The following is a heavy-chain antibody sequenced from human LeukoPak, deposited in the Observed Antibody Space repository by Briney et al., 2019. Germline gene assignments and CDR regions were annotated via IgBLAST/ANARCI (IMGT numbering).Heavy chain of an antibody. J-gene: IGHJ4*02. D-gene: IGHD5-18*01. CDR2: ISYSGST. CDR3: ASARGSNYGSLGD. V-gene: IGHV4-59*08. CDR1: GGSITSDY. Sequence: PSETLFLTCTVSGGSITSDYWSWIRQPPGKGLECIGYISYSGSTNSNPSLKSRVTISIDTSKNQFSLKLSSVTATDTAVYYCASARGSNYGSLGDWGQGTLVTVSS.